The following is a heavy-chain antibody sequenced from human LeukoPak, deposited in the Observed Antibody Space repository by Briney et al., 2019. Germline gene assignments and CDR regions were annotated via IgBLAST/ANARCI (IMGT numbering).Heavy chain of an antibody. CDR2: ISPGGGST. V-gene: IGHV3-23*01. CDR3: AKLHYYESSVQGN. J-gene: IGHJ4*02. CDR1: GFTFSTYT. D-gene: IGHD3-22*01. Sequence: GGSLRLSCEASGFTFSTYTMTWVRQAAGKGLEGVAVISPGGGSTYYADSVKGRFTISRDNAQNRMYLEMNSLRAEDTAIYYCAKLHYYESSVQGNWGQGPLVTVSS.